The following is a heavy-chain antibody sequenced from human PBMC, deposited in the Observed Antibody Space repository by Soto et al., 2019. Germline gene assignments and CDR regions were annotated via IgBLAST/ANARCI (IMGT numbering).Heavy chain of an antibody. Sequence: GGSLRLSCAASGFTFSSYAMSWVRQAPGKGLEWVSAISGSGGSTYYADSVKGRFTISRDNSKNTLYLQMNSLRAEDTAVYYCASDSGVRKDFDYWGQGTLVTVSS. CDR2: ISGSGGST. CDR3: ASDSGVRKDFDY. CDR1: GFTFSSYA. J-gene: IGHJ4*02. V-gene: IGHV3-23*01. D-gene: IGHD2-15*01.